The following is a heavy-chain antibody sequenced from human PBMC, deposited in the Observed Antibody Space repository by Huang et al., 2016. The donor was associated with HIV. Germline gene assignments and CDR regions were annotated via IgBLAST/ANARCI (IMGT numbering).Heavy chain of an antibody. CDR2: SSSYKGNT. Sequence: QVQLVQSGAEVKKPGASVKVSCKASGYTFTSYGFSGVRQAPGEGLEWMGVSSSYKGNTNYAQKLQGMVTMTTDTSTSTAYMELRSLRSDDTAVYYCARTPNWNYWPNYFDYWGQGTLVTVSS. V-gene: IGHV1-18*04. CDR3: ARTPNWNYWPNYFDY. D-gene: IGHD1-7*01. J-gene: IGHJ4*02. CDR1: GYTFTSYG.